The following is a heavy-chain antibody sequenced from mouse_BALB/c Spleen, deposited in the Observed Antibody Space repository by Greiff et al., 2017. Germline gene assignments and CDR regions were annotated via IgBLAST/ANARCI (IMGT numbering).Heavy chain of an antibody. CDR3: ARDGDGYDDFDY. Sequence: EVMLVESGGGLVQPGGSRKLSCAASGFTFSSFGMHWVRQAPEKGLEWVAYISSGSSTIYYADTVKGRCTITRDNPKNTLFLQMTSLRSEDTAMYYCARDGDGYDDFDYWGQGTTLTVSS. D-gene: IGHD2-2*01. CDR2: ISSGSSTI. J-gene: IGHJ2*01. CDR1: GFTFSSFG. V-gene: IGHV5-17*02.